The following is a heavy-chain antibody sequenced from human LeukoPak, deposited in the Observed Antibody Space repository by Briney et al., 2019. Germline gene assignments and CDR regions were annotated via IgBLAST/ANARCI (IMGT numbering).Heavy chain of an antibody. CDR3: ATWTGYSSSMDV. CDR2: IWYDGSNK. J-gene: IGHJ6*02. Sequence: PGGSLRLSCAASGFTFSSYGMHWVRQAPGKGLEWVAVIWYDGSNKYYADSVKGRFTISRDNSKNTLYLQMNSLRAEDTAVYYCATWTGYSSSMDVWGQGTTVTVSS. D-gene: IGHD6-13*01. V-gene: IGHV3-33*01. CDR1: GFTFSSYG.